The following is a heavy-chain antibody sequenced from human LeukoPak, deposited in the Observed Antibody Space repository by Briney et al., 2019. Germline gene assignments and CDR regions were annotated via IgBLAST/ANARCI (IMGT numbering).Heavy chain of an antibody. D-gene: IGHD2-15*01. CDR1: GGSISSSSYY. CDR2: IHYSGST. J-gene: IGHJ4*02. V-gene: IGHV4-39*07. CDR3: ARGRGYDPVVFYFDS. Sequence: SETLSLTCTVSGGSISSSSYYWGWIRQPPGKGLEWIGSIHYSGSTYYNPSLTSRVTISEDSSKNQFSLRLHSLTAADTAIYYCARGRGYDPVVFYFDSWGQGTAVIVSS.